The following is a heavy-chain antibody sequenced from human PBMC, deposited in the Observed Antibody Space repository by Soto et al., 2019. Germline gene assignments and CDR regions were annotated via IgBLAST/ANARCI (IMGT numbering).Heavy chain of an antibody. D-gene: IGHD6-13*01. CDR1: GFTFDDYT. J-gene: IGHJ6*02. CDR3: AKDRAAAGPFYYYYYGMDV. V-gene: IGHV3-43*01. CDR2: ISWDGGST. Sequence: PGGSLRLSCAASGFTFDDYTMHWVRQAPGKGLEWVSLISWDGGSTYYADSVKGRFTISRDNSKNSLYLQMNSLRTEDTALYYCAKDRAAAGPFYYYYYGMDVWGQGTTVTVSS.